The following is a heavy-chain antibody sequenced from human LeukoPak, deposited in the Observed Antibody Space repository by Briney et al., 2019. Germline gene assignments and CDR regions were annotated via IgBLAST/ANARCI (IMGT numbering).Heavy chain of an antibody. CDR1: GYTFTNDG. D-gene: IGHD2-15*01. J-gene: IGHJ6*03. V-gene: IGHV1-18*01. Sequence: ASVKVSCKPSGYTFTNDGISLVRQAPGQGLEWMGLVSAYNGNTNYAQKLQGRVTMTTDTSTSTAHMDLRRVRSAATAVYSCARDRLHSYYYMDVWGKGTPVTVSS. CDR3: ARDRLHSYYYMDV. CDR2: VSAYNGNT.